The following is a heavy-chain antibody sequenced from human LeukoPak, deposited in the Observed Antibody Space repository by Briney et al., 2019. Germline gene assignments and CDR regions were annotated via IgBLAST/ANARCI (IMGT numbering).Heavy chain of an antibody. CDR3: AREVFDWLLSMDTYYYYGMDV. CDR1: GYTFTGYY. V-gene: IGHV1-2*02. J-gene: IGHJ6*02. Sequence: GSSVKVSCKASGYTFTGYYMHWVRQAPGQGLEWMGWINPNSGGTNYAQKFQGRVTMTRDTSISTAYMELSRLRSDDTAVYYCAREVFDWLLSMDTYYYYGMDVWGQGTTVTVSS. D-gene: IGHD3-9*01. CDR2: INPNSGGT.